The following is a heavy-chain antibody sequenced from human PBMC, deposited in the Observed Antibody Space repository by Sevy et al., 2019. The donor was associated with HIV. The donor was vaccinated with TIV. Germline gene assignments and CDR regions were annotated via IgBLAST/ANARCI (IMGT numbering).Heavy chain of an antibody. D-gene: IGHD3-22*01. Sequence: GGSLRLSCAASGFTFSNAWMNWVRQAPGMGLEWVGRIKSKTDGGTTDYAAPVKGRFTISRDDSKNTLYLQMNSLKTEDTAVYYCTTDDYYDSSDFDYWGQRTLVTVSS. CDR2: IKSKTDGGTT. CDR3: TTDDYYDSSDFDY. V-gene: IGHV3-15*07. CDR1: GFTFSNAW. J-gene: IGHJ4*02.